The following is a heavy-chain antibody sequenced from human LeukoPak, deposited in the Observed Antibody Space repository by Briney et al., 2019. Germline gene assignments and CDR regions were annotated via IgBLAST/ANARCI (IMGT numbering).Heavy chain of an antibody. Sequence: GESLKISCKGSGYTFAGYWIGWGRQMPGKGLEYMGVIYPGDSDTRYSPSFQGQVTISADKSINTAYLEWSSLKASDSAFYYCERLNVATVCSPQGYLGYWGQGTLVTVSS. CDR1: GYTFAGYW. V-gene: IGHV5-51*01. J-gene: IGHJ4*02. CDR3: ERLNVATVCSPQGYLGY. CDR2: IYPGDSDT. D-gene: IGHD2-15*01.